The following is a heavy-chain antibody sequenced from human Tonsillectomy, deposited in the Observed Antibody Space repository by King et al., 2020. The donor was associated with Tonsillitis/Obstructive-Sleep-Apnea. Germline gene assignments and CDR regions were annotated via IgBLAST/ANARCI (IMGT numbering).Heavy chain of an antibody. CDR3: ARGFRVGDSSGYYLPPHYYYYYMDV. CDR2: ISSSSSYI. J-gene: IGHJ6*03. Sequence: VQLVESGGGLVKPGGSLRLSCAASGFTFSSYSMHWVRQAPGKGLEWVSSISSSSSYIYYADSLKGRFTISRDNANYSLYLQMNSLRAEDTAVYYCARGFRVGDSSGYYLPPHYYYYYMDVWGKGTTVTVSS. V-gene: IGHV3-21*01. D-gene: IGHD3-22*01. CDR1: GFTFSSYS.